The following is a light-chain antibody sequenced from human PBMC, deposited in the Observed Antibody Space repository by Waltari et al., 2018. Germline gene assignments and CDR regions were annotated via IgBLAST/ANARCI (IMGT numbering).Light chain of an antibody. Sequence: DIVMTQSPDSLAVSLGERATLNCKSSQSVLYSSNNKNYVAWYQQKPGKPAKLLVDWAATRESGVPDRFSAGGAGTDFTLTISSLQAEDVAVYYCQQFYTTPMTFGQGTRLEIK. CDR1: QSVLYSSNNKNY. V-gene: IGKV4-1*01. CDR3: QQFYTTPMT. CDR2: WAA. J-gene: IGKJ5*01.